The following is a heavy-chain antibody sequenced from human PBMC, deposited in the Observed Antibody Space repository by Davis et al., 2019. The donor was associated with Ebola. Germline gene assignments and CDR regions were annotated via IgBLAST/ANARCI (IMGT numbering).Heavy chain of an antibody. Sequence: GGSLRPSCAAPGSTFDTFWMSWVRQPPGKGLEWVDNIYRDGSEKYYVDAVKGRFTNSRDNSKSTLYLQMNNLRAEDTAVYYCAKGTSQGYWGQGTLVTVSA. J-gene: IGHJ4*02. CDR1: GSTFDTFW. V-gene: IGHV3-7*01. CDR3: AKGTSQGY. CDR2: IYRDGSEK. D-gene: IGHD3-10*01.